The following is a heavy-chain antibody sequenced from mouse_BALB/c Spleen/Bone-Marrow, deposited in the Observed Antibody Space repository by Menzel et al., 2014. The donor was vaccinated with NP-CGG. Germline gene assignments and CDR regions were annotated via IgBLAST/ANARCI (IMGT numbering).Heavy chain of an antibody. CDR3: AICYGYDEFAY. V-gene: IGHV1S56*01. CDR2: IYPGDGST. D-gene: IGHD2-2*01. CDR1: GYTFXSYY. Sequence: VQLQQSGPELVKPGASVKMSCKASGYTFXSYYIHWVKQRPGQGLEWIGWIYPGDGSTKYNEKFKGKTTLTADKSSSTAYMLLSSLTSEDSAIYFCAICYGYDEFAYWGQGTLVTVSA. J-gene: IGHJ3*01.